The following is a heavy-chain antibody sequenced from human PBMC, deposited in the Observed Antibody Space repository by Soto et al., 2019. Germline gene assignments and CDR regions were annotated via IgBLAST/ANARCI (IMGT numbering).Heavy chain of an antibody. CDR1: GYIFTAYW. V-gene: IGHV5-51*01. CDR2: MKPGDPNT. CDR3: ARENDFWGGYANSGVLGY. D-gene: IGHD3-3*01. J-gene: IGHJ4*02. Sequence: PGESLKISCQASGYIFTAYWIGWVRQMPGKGLAWKGIMKPGDPNTKYSPPFEGRVTISADKSISTAYLNLSGLRASDSAVYYCARENDFWGGYANSGVLGYWGQGTLVTVSS.